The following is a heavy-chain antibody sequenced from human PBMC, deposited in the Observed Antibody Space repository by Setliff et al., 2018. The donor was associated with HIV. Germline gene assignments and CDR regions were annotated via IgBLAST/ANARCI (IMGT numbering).Heavy chain of an antibody. CDR3: ARVQYFNSGGYWATIRHYYYMDV. CDR1: GVTFSSYS. V-gene: IGHV3-48*01. CDR2: ISRNSDTI. D-gene: IGHD3-22*01. J-gene: IGHJ6*03. Sequence: PGASLKISCAASGVTFSSYSMNWVRQAPGKGLEWLSYISRNSDTIYYADSVKGRFTISRDNAENSLFLQMNSLRAEDTAVYYCARVQYFNSGGYWATIRHYYYMDVWGKGTAVTVSS.